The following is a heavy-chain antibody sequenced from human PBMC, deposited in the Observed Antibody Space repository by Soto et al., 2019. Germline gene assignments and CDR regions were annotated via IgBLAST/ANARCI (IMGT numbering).Heavy chain of an antibody. CDR2: INPSGGST. J-gene: IGHJ4*02. D-gene: IGHD3-3*01. Sequence: GASVKVSCKASGYTFTSYYMHWVRQAPGQGLEWMGIINPSGGSTSYAQKFQGRVTMTRDTSTSTVYMELSSLRSEDTAVYYCARDRSLTDDFWGGYYYFDYWGQGTLVTVSS. V-gene: IGHV1-46*01. CDR1: GYTFTSYY. CDR3: ARDRSLTDDFWGGYYYFDY.